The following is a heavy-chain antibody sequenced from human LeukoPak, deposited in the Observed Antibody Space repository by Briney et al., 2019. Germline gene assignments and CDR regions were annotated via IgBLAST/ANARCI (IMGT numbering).Heavy chain of an antibody. CDR2: INLSGST. D-gene: IGHD4-23*01. CDR3: ARHNGGNSYYYYYYMDV. V-gene: IGHV4-34*01. Sequence: SESLTLTCAVYGGSFSGYYWAWIRQPPGKGLEWIGDINLSGSTNYSPSLKSRVTISVDTSKNQFSQKLSSVTAADTAVYYCARHNGGNSYYYYYYMDVWGKGTTVTVSS. J-gene: IGHJ6*03. CDR1: GGSFSGYY.